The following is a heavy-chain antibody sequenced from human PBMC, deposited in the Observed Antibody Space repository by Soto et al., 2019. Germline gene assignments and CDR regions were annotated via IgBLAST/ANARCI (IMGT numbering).Heavy chain of an antibody. CDR3: ARDHPYCTNGVCGGYYYGMDV. Sequence: ASVKVSCKASGYTFTSYAMHWVRQAPGQRLEWMGWINAGNGNTKYSQKFPGRVTITRDKSASTAYMELSSLRSEDTAVYYCARDHPYCTNGVCGGYYYGMDVLGQGTTVTVSS. CDR2: INAGNGNT. J-gene: IGHJ6*02. CDR1: GYTFTSYA. D-gene: IGHD2-8*01. V-gene: IGHV1-3*01.